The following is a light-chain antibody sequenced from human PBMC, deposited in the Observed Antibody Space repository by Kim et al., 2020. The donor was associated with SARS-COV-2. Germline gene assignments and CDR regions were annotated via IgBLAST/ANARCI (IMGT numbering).Light chain of an antibody. J-gene: IGLJ1*01. CDR1: SSNIVAGHH. V-gene: IGLV1-40*01. Sequence: QTVAVSCNGSSSNIVAGHHVHCYHQFPGRAPKLVIYADRNRPSGISDRFSGSKSGTSASLVIAGLQGDDEGDYYCQTYDNSVSVYVFGSGTKVTVL. CDR2: ADR. CDR3: QTYDNSVSVYV.